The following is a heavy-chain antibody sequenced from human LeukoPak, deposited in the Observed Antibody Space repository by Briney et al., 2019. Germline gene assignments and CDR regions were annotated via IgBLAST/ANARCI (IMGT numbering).Heavy chain of an antibody. V-gene: IGHV3-23*01. CDR2: ISGSGGST. Sequence: GGSLRLSCAASGFTFTSYAMSWVRQAPGKGLEWVSAISGSGGSTYYADSVKGRFTISRDNSKNTPYLQMNSLRAEDTAVYYCAKSVSNRPQYYFDYWGQGTLVTVSS. J-gene: IGHJ4*02. CDR1: GFTFTSYA. D-gene: IGHD1-14*01. CDR3: AKSVSNRPQYYFDY.